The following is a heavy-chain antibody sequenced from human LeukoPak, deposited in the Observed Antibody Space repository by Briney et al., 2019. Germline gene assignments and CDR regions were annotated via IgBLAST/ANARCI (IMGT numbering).Heavy chain of an antibody. J-gene: IGHJ1*01. CDR3: ARAADDYGIPEYFQH. V-gene: IGHV3-15*01. CDR1: GFTFSNAW. Sequence: PGGSLRLSCAASGFTFSNAWMSWVRQAPGKGLEWVGRIKSKTDGGTTDYAAPVKGRFTISRDDSKNTLYLQMNSLRAEDTAVYYCARAADDYGIPEYFQHWGQGTLVTVAS. CDR2: IKSKTDGGTT. D-gene: IGHD4-17*01.